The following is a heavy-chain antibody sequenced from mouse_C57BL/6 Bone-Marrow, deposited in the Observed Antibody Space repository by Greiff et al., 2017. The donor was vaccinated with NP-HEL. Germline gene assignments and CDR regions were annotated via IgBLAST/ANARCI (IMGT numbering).Heavy chain of an antibody. CDR1: GFTFSSYG. D-gene: IGHD1-1*01. CDR2: ISSGGSYT. Sequence: EVKLMESGGDLVKPGGSLKLSCAASGFTFSSYGMSWVRQTPDKRLEWVATISSGGSYTYYPDSVQGRFTISRDNAKNTLYLQMSSLKSEDTAMYYCARRYYGSSYPAWFAYWGQGTLVTVSA. CDR3: ARRYYGSSYPAWFAY. V-gene: IGHV5-6*02. J-gene: IGHJ3*01.